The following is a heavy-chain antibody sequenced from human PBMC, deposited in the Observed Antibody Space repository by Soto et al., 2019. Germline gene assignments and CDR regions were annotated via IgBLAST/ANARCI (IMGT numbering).Heavy chain of an antibody. CDR2: IYHSGST. CDR1: GYSISSGYY. Sequence: PSETLSLTCAVSGYSISSGYYWGWIRQPPGKGLEWIGSIYHSGSTYYTPSLKSRVTISVDTSKNQFSLKLSSVTAADTAVYYCARESRASSWYYYYGMDVWGQGTTVTVSS. CDR3: ARESRASSWYYYYGMDV. J-gene: IGHJ6*02. D-gene: IGHD6-13*01. V-gene: IGHV4-38-2*02.